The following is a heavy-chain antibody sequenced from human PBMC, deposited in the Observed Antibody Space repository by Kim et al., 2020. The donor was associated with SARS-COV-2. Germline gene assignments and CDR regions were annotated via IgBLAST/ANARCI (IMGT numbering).Heavy chain of an antibody. J-gene: IGHJ4*02. V-gene: IGHV4-34*01. CDR2: INHSGST. CDR3: ASAHYVWGSYRYLDY. Sequence: SETLSLTCAVYGGSFSGYYWSWIRQPPGKGLEWIGEINHSGSTNYNPSLKSRVTISVDTSKNQFSLKLSSVTAADTAVYYCASAHYVWGSYRYLDYWGQGTLVTVSS. CDR1: GGSFSGYY. D-gene: IGHD3-16*02.